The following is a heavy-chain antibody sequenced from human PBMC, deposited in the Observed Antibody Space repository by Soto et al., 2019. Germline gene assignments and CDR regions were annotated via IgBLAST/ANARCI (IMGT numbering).Heavy chain of an antibody. Sequence: ASVKVSCKASGYTFTSYATHWVRQAPGQRLEWMGWINAGNGNTKYSQKFQGRVTITRDTSASTAYMELSSLRSEDTAVYYCARDVIAVAGDYWGQGTLVTVSS. CDR3: ARDVIAVAGDY. D-gene: IGHD6-19*01. J-gene: IGHJ4*02. CDR2: INAGNGNT. CDR1: GYTFTSYA. V-gene: IGHV1-3*01.